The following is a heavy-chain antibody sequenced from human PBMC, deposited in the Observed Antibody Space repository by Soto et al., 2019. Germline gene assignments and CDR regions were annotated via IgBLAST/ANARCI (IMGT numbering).Heavy chain of an antibody. CDR2: IIPIFGTA. CDR1: GGTFSSYA. CDR3: ARGKEGSCWYFDYYYYGMDV. J-gene: IGHJ6*02. D-gene: IGHD6-13*01. V-gene: IGHV1-69*01. Sequence: QVQLVQSGAEVKKPGSSVKVSCKASGGTFSSYAISWVRQAPGQGLEWMGGIIPIFGTANYAQKFQGRVTITADESTSTAYMELSSLRSEDTAVYYCARGKEGSCWYFDYYYYGMDVWGQGTTVTVSS.